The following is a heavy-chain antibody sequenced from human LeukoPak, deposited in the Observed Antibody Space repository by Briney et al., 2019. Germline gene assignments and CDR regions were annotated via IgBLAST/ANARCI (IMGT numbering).Heavy chain of an antibody. D-gene: IGHD1-26*01. V-gene: IGHV4-39*01. CDR3: ARHSGTYLGVFDS. CDR2: IYYGGST. CDR1: GGSISTGRYF. J-gene: IGHJ4*02. Sequence: SETLSLTCTVSGGSISTGRYFWGWIRQPPGKGLEGIGNIYYGGSTYYNPSLKSRVTISVDTSKNQFSLKLSSVTAADTAVYYCARHSGTYLGVFDSWGQGTLVTVSS.